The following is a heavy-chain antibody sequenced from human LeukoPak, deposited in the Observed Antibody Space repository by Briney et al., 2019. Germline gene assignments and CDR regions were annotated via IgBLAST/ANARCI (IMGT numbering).Heavy chain of an antibody. J-gene: IGHJ2*01. CDR1: GYTFTSYY. CDR3: ARGPPPRYSGGWYGWYFDL. Sequence: ASVKVSCKASGYTFTSYYMHWVRQAPGQGLEWMGIINPSGGSTSYAQKFQGRVTMTRDTSTSTVYMELSSLRSEDTAVYYCARGPPPRYSGGWYGWYFDLWGRGTLVTVSS. V-gene: IGHV1-46*01. D-gene: IGHD6-19*01. CDR2: INPSGGST.